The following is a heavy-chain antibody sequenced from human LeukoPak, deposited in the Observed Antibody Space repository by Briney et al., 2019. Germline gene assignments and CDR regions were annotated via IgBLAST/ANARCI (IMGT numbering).Heavy chain of an antibody. CDR2: ISSSGMYI. J-gene: IGHJ4*02. CDR1: GFTFSTYS. CDR3: ARDQPFDY. Sequence: GGSLRLSCAASGFTFSTYSMNWVHQAPGKGLEWVSSISSSGMYIYNAESVEGRFTISRDNAKNSLHLQMNSLRAEDTAVYYCARDQPFDYWGQGTLVTVSS. V-gene: IGHV3-21*06.